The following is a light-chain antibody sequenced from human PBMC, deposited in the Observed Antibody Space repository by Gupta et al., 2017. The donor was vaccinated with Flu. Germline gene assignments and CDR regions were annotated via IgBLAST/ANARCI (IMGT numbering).Light chain of an antibody. CDR1: NIGRKT. CDR3: QVWGSTGDRPV. CDR2: DDS. V-gene: IGLV3-21*02. J-gene: IGLJ3*02. Sequence: SYVLTQPPSVSVAPGQTARITCGGDNIGRKTVHWYRQKPGQAPVLVVHDDSDRPSGIPERFSGANSGNPKPAIRNISWVEAGDEADYDGQVWGSTGDRPVFGGGTKLTVL.